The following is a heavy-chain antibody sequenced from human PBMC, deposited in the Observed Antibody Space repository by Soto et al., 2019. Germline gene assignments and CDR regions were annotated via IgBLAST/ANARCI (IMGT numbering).Heavy chain of an antibody. CDR1: GVTFSSYS. D-gene: IGHD6-13*01. V-gene: IGHV3-48*02. Sequence: PGGSLRLSCAASGVTFSSYSMNWVRQAPGKGLEWVSYISSSSSTIYYADSVKGRFTISRDNAKNSLYLQMNSLRDEDTAVYYCARGYIAAAGTALFDPWGQGTLVTVSS. CDR3: ARGYIAAAGTALFDP. J-gene: IGHJ5*02. CDR2: ISSSSSTI.